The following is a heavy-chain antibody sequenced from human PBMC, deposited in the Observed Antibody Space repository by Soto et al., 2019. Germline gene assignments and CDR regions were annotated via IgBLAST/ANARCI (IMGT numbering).Heavy chain of an antibody. D-gene: IGHD4-4*01. J-gene: IGHJ4*02. CDR1: VGSISGANNY. V-gene: IGHV4-31*03. CDR2: IFYTGTT. CDR3: ARTAYSIFYYSDK. Sequence: SETLGVTCSLSVGSISGANNYWNWIRQHPGKGLEWIGYIFYTGTTYYNPSLKSRVTMSVDTSENKFSLKLTSVTAADTAVYYCARTAYSIFYYSDKWGQGTMVTVSS.